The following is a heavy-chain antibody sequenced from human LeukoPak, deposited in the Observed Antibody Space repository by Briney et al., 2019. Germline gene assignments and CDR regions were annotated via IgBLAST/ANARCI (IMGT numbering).Heavy chain of an antibody. CDR2: IYTSGST. CDR1: GGSISSGSYY. Sequence: PSETLSLTCTVSGGSISSGSYYWSWIRQPAGKGLEWIGRIYTSGSTNYNPSLKSRVTISVDTSKNQFSLKLSSVTAADTAVYSCGRDKTPWKSFSGGPGTLVPVSS. V-gene: IGHV4-61*02. CDR3: GRDKTPWKSFS. J-gene: IGHJ4*02. D-gene: IGHD1-1*01.